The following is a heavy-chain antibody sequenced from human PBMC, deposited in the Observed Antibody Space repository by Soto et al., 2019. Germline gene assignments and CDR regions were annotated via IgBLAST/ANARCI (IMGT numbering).Heavy chain of an antibody. J-gene: IGHJ3*02. D-gene: IGHD1-1*01. CDR2: IDPSDSYT. CDR3: ARLTKRPDYHPTAGAFDI. V-gene: IGHV5-10-1*03. CDR1: GYSFTSYW. Sequence: EVQLVQSGAEVKKPGESLRISCKGSGYSFTSYWISWVRQMPGKGLEWMGRIDPSDSYTNYSPSFQGHVTISADKSISTAYLQWSSLKASDTAMYYCARLTKRPDYHPTAGAFDIWGQGTMVTVSS.